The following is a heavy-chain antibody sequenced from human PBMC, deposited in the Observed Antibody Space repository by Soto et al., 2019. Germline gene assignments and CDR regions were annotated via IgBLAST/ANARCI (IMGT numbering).Heavy chain of an antibody. CDR1: GFTFSSYE. Sequence: GSLRLSCAASGFTFSSYEMNWVRQAPGKGLEWVSYISSSGSTIYYADSVKGRFTISRDNAKNSLYLQMNSLRAEDTAVYYCARGFDFWSGRQYGMDVWGQGTTVTV. CDR2: ISSSGSTI. J-gene: IGHJ6*02. CDR3: ARGFDFWSGRQYGMDV. D-gene: IGHD3-3*01. V-gene: IGHV3-48*03.